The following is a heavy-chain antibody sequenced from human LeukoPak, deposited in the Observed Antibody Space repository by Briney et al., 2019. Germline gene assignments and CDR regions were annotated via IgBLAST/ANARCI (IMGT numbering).Heavy chain of an antibody. CDR1: GYTFTSYD. CDR3: AREGKNRYCSGGSCYYYYYMDV. V-gene: IGHV1-2*02. CDR2: MNPNSGGT. Sequence: ASVKVSCKASGYTFTSYDINWVRQATGQGLEGMGWMNPNSGGTNYAQKFQGRVTMTRDTSISTAYMELSRLRSDDTAVYYCAREGKNRYCSGGSCYYYYYMDVWGKGTTVTISS. J-gene: IGHJ6*03. D-gene: IGHD2-15*01.